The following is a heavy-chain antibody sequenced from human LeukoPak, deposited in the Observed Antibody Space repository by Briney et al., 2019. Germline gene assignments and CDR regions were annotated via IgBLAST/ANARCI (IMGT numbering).Heavy chain of an antibody. J-gene: IGHJ4*02. V-gene: IGHV4-39*07. D-gene: IGHD3-10*01. Sequence: SETLSLTCTVSGGSISSGGYYWSWIRQPPGKGLEWIGEINHSGSTNYNPSLKSRVTISVDTSKNQFSLKLSSVTAADTAVYYCARGGVIMNYWGQGTLVTVSS. CDR3: ARGGVIMNY. CDR1: GGSISSGGYY. CDR2: INHSGST.